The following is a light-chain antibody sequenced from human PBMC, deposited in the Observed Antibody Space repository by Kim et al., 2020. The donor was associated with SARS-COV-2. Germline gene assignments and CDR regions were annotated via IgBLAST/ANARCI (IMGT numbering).Light chain of an antibody. J-gene: IGKJ2*01. CDR3: QQYYSVVPHT. V-gene: IGKV4-1*01. CDR1: QSILQPPSNMTF. CDR2: WAS. Sequence: ASINCKSRQSILQPPSNMTFVAWYQQKPGQPPKLLISWASTRESGVPDRFRGSGSGTDFTLTISSLQAEDVAVYYCQQYYSVVPHTFGQGTKLEI.